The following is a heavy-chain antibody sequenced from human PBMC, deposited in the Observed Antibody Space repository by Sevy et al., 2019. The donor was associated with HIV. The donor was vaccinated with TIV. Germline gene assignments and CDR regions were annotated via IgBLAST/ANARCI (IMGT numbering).Heavy chain of an antibody. J-gene: IGHJ4*02. Sequence: GGSLRLSCAASGFTFSSYAMHWVRQAPGKGLEWVAVISYDGSNKYYADSVKGRFTLSRDNSKNTLYLQMNSLRAEDTAGYYCARERGGVYAASFDYWGQGTLVTVSS. CDR1: GFTFSSYA. V-gene: IGHV3-30-3*01. CDR3: ARERGGVYAASFDY. CDR2: ISYDGSNK. D-gene: IGHD2-8*01.